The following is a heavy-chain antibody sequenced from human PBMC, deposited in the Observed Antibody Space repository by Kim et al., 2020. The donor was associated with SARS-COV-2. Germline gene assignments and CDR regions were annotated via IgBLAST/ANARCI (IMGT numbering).Heavy chain of an antibody. CDR3: ARGVTMLRGVMGYGMVV. Sequence: ASVKVSCKASGYTFTTYAIHWVRQAPGQRLEWMGWINHGNGNTKYSQNFQGRVTISRDTSASTAHMELSSLRSEDTAVYYCARGVTMLRGVMGYGMVVWG. D-gene: IGHD3-10*01. V-gene: IGHV1-3*01. CDR1: GYTFTTYA. J-gene: IGHJ6*01. CDR2: INHGNGNT.